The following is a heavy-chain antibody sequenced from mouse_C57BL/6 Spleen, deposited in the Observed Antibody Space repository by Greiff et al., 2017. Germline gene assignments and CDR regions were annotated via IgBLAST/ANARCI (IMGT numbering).Heavy chain of an antibody. Sequence: QVQLQQPGAELVKPGASVKLSCKASGYTFTSYWMHWVKQRPGRGLEWIGRIDPNSGGTKYNEKFKSKATLTVDKPSSTAYMQLSSLTSEDSAVYYCAREGLITTVVATEFDYWGQGTTLTVSS. V-gene: IGHV1-72*01. CDR1: GYTFTSYW. J-gene: IGHJ2*01. CDR2: IDPNSGGT. CDR3: AREGLITTVVATEFDY. D-gene: IGHD1-1*01.